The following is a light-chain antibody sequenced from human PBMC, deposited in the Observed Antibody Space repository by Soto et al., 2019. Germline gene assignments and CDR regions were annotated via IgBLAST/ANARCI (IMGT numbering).Light chain of an antibody. CDR2: TAS. CDR3: QQSYTSPQDT. V-gene: IGKV1-39*01. CDR1: QSISNY. J-gene: IGKJ2*01. Sequence: DIQLTQSPSSLSASVGDRVSITCRASQSISNYLNWYQQKPGKAPKLLIYTASTLESGVPSRFSGSGSGTDFTLTISGLQPEDFATYYCQQSYTSPQDTFGRGTKLEIK.